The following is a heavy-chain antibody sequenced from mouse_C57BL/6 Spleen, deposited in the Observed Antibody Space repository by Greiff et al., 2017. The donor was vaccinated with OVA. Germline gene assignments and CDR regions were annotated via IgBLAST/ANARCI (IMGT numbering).Heavy chain of an antibody. Sequence: QVQLQQPGAELVRPGTSVKLSCKASGCTFTSYWMHWVKQRPGQGLEWIGVIDPSDSYTNYNQKFKGKATLTVDTSSSTAYMQLSSLTSEDSAVYYCARGGGYDNYAMDYWGQGTSVTVSS. D-gene: IGHD2-2*01. V-gene: IGHV1-59*01. J-gene: IGHJ4*01. CDR3: ARGGGYDNYAMDY. CDR2: IDPSDSYT. CDR1: GCTFTSYW.